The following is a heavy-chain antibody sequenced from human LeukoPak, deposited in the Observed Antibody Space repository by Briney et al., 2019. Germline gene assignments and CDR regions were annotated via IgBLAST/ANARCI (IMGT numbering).Heavy chain of an antibody. J-gene: IGHJ3*02. V-gene: IGHV4-59*01. CDR1: GDSINNYY. CDR3: AKCTVTTLLRRVFDI. CDR2: IYYSGST. Sequence: PSGALCLTCAVSGDSINNYYWSWIRQAPGKGLEWIGYIYYSGSTNYNASLKSRVTISVDTSKNLFSLNMNSVTAADTAVYYCAKCTVTTLLRRVFDIWGQGTMVTVSS. D-gene: IGHD4-17*01.